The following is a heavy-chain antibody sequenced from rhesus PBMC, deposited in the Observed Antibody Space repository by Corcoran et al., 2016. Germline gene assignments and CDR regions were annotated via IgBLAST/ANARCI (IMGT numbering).Heavy chain of an antibody. CDR1: GGSISSSYYY. Sequence: QVQLQESGPGLVKPSETLSLTCAVSGGSISSSYYYWSWIRPAPGKGLEWIGYISYSGSTSQNPSLKSRGNISRDTSKNQFSLKLSSVTAADTAVYYCARRGGYCTGSGCYSGLDSWGQGVVVTVSS. V-gene: IGHV4-122*02. D-gene: IGHD2-21*01. CDR2: ISYSGST. J-gene: IGHJ6*01. CDR3: ARRGGYCTGSGCYSGLDS.